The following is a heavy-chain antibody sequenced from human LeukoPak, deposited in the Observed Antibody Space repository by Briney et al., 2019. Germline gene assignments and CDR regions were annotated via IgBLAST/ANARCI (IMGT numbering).Heavy chain of an antibody. CDR1: GGTFSSYA. CDR3: ARSPFMVRGVIIYYYMDV. Sequence: GASVKVSCKASGGTFSSYAISWVRQAPGQGLEWMGGIIPIFGTANYAQKFQGRVTITADESTSTAYMELSSLRSEDTAVYYCARSPFMVRGVIIYYYMDVWGKGTTVTISS. CDR2: IIPIFGTA. V-gene: IGHV1-69*13. J-gene: IGHJ6*03. D-gene: IGHD3-10*01.